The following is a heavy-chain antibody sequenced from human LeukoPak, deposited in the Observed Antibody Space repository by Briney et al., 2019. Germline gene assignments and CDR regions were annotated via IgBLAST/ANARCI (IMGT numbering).Heavy chain of an antibody. Sequence: PGGSLRLSCAASGFTFSSYAMSWVRQAPGKGLEWVSAISGSGGSTYYADSVKGRFTISRDNSKNTLYLQMNSLRAEDTAVYYCAKDFIVVVPAAHSGLDYWGQGTLVTVSS. J-gene: IGHJ4*02. CDR1: GFTFSSYA. CDR2: ISGSGGST. CDR3: AKDFIVVVPAAHSGLDY. V-gene: IGHV3-23*01. D-gene: IGHD2-2*01.